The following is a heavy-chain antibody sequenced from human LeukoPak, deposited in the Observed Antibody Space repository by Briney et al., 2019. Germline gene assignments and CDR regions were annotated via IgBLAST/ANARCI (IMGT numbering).Heavy chain of an antibody. V-gene: IGHV3-48*03. D-gene: IGHD3-10*01. CDR1: GFTFSSYE. CDR3: SRSRHGCCDSFAY. Sequence: PGGSLKLSCAVSGFTFSSYEMNWVRQAPGKGLEWVSHISSSGSTINYADSVKGRFTISRDNAKNPLYMQMNSLRSEDTAVYYCSRSRHGCCDSFAYWGQGTLVTVSS. J-gene: IGHJ4*02. CDR2: ISSSGSTI.